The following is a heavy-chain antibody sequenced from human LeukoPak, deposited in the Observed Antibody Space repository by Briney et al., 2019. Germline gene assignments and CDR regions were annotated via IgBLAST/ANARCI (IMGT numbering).Heavy chain of an antibody. D-gene: IGHD6-13*01. CDR3: ARAPGSSSSWSYFDF. CDR2: ISHDGSNK. CDR1: GFTFSYYG. V-gene: IGHV3-30*03. J-gene: IGHJ4*02. Sequence: GGSLRLSCAASGFTFSYYGMHWVRQAPGKGLEWVAVISHDGSNKNYADSVQGRFTISRDNSKNTLYLQMNSLRAEDTAVYYCARAPGSSSSWSYFDFWGQGTLVTVSS.